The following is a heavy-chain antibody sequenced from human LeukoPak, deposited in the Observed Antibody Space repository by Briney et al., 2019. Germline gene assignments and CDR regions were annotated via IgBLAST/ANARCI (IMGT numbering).Heavy chain of an antibody. J-gene: IGHJ4*02. CDR1: GLTFSSYA. D-gene: IGHD5-12*01. V-gene: IGHV3-23*01. CDR2: ISGSGGST. Sequence: PPGGPLRLSCAASGLTFSSYAMSWVRQAPGKGLEWVSTISGSGGSTYYADSVKGRFTISRDNSKNTLYLQMNSLRAEDTAVYYCAKGLRGYRNFDYWGQGTLVTVSS. CDR3: AKGLRGYRNFDY.